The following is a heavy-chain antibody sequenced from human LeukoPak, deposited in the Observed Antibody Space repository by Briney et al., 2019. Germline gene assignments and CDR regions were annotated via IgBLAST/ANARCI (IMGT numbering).Heavy chain of an antibody. J-gene: IGHJ6*02. Sequence: GGSLRLSCAASGFTFSSYAMHWVRQAPGKGLEWVAVISYDGSNKYYADSVKGRFTISRDNSKNTLYLQMNSLRAEDTAVYYCAREHHTSGWLYYYYYYGMDVWGQGTTVTVSS. CDR3: AREHHTSGWLYYYYYYGMDV. CDR2: ISYDGSNK. D-gene: IGHD6-19*01. V-gene: IGHV3-30-3*01. CDR1: GFTFSSYA.